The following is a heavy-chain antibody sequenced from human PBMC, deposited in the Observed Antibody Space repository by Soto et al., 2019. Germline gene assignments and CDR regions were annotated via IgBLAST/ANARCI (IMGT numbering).Heavy chain of an antibody. Sequence: EMQLVESGGGLVQPGGSLRLSCTASGFTFSDHYMDWVRQAPGKGLEWVGRTRNRPNGYTTEYAASVRGRFTVSRDDSKNSLFLQRNSLTTEDTAVYYCPNGQYIGSHYGPWDCWGQVTLVTVSS. CDR1: GFTFSDHY. D-gene: IGHD1-26*01. CDR2: TRNRPNGYTT. J-gene: IGHJ4*02. CDR3: PNGQYIGSHYGPWDC. V-gene: IGHV3-72*01.